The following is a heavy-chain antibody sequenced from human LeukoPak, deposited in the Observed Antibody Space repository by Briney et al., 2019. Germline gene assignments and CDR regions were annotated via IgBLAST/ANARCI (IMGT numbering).Heavy chain of an antibody. CDR1: GFTFRNYY. Sequence: GGSLRLSCAASGFTFRNYYMHWVRQAPGKGLGWVAVISLDGNNEYYADSVKGRFSLSRDNSMNTLYLQLNSLRTEDTAMYYCARDLSGHWTYDYWGQGTLVTASS. V-gene: IGHV3-30-3*01. J-gene: IGHJ4*01. D-gene: IGHD1-1*01. CDR3: ARDLSGHWTYDY. CDR2: ISLDGNNE.